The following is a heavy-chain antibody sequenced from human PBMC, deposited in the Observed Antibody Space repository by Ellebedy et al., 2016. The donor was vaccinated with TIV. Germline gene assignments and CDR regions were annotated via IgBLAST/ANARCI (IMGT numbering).Heavy chain of an antibody. CDR1: GGSISSGGYY. J-gene: IGHJ1*01. D-gene: IGHD2-21*02. CDR2: IYYTGST. CDR3: ARTHIVVVTDPYFQH. Sequence: SETLSLTCTVSGGSISSGGYYWSWIRQHPGKGLEWIGYIYYTGSTNYNPSLKSRVTISVNTPRNQFSLRLSSVTAADTAVYYCARTHIVVVTDPYFQHWGQGTLVTVSS. V-gene: IGHV4-61*08.